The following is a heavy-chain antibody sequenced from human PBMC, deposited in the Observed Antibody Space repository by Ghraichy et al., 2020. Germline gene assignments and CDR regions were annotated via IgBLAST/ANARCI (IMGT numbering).Heavy chain of an antibody. D-gene: IGHD4-17*01. CDR3: AKDFFPNDYGDYGLFDY. J-gene: IGHJ4*02. CDR1: GFTFSSYA. CDR2: ISGSGGST. Sequence: GGTLRLSCAASGFTFSSYAMSWVRQAPGKGLEWVSAISGSGGSTNYADSVKGRFTISRDNSKNTLYLQMNSLRAEDTAVYYCAKDFFPNDYGDYGLFDYWGQGTLVTVSS. V-gene: IGHV3-23*01.